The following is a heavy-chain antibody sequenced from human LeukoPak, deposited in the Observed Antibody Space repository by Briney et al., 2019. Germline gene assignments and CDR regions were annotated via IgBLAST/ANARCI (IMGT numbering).Heavy chain of an antibody. V-gene: IGHV3-21*01. CDR3: ASYILTGYYNGHDAFDI. CDR1: GFTFSSYA. D-gene: IGHD3-9*01. CDR2: ITYSSTYI. Sequence: PGGSLRLSCAASGFTFSSYAMSWVRQAPGKVLEWVSSITYSSTYIYYADSVKGRFTISRDNAKNSVYLEMNSLRAEDTAVYYCASYILTGYYNGHDAFDIWGQGTTVIVSS. J-gene: IGHJ3*02.